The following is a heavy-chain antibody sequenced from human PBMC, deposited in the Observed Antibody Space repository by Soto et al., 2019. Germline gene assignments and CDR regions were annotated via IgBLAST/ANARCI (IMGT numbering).Heavy chain of an antibody. CDR3: ARSRGSCYIECY. J-gene: IGHJ4*02. Sequence: ASVKVSCKASGGTFSSYAISWVRQAPGQGLEWMGGIIPIFGTANYAQKFQGRVTITADVSTSTAYMELRSLRSEDTAVYYCARSRGSCYIECYWGQGALVTVSS. D-gene: IGHD2-15*01. CDR2: IIPIFGTA. V-gene: IGHV1-69*13. CDR1: GGTFSSYA.